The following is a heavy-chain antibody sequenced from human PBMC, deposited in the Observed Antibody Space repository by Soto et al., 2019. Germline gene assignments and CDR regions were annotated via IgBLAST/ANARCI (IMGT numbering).Heavy chain of an antibody. Sequence: EVQLVESGGGLAKPGGSPRVSCAASGFTFSDYSMNWVRQAPGKGLEWLSSITSTGSYIYYADSVKGRFTISRDNAGSSLFLQMNSLRAEDTAMYYCARDPPYSSSWSYFDYWGQGTLVTVSS. CDR3: ARDPPYSSSWSYFDY. CDR2: ITSTGSYI. CDR1: GFTFSDYS. D-gene: IGHD6-13*01. J-gene: IGHJ4*02. V-gene: IGHV3-21*01.